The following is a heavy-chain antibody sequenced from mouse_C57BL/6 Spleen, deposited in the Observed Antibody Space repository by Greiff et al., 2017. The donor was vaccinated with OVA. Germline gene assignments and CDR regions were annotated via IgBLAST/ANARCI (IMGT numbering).Heavy chain of an antibody. CDR3: ASEKKDY. J-gene: IGHJ2*01. CDR1: GYTFTDYY. V-gene: IGHV1-26*01. CDR2: INPNDGGT. Sequence: EVQLQQSGPELVKPGASVKISCKASGYTFTDYYMNWVKQSHGKSLEWIGDINPNDGGTSYNQKFKGKATLTVDKSFSTAYMELRSLTSEDSAVYYCASEKKDYWGQGTTLTVSS.